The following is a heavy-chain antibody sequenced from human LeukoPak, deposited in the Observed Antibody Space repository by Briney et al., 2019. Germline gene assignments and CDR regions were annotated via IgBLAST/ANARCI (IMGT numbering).Heavy chain of an antibody. J-gene: IGHJ5*02. CDR2: INPSGGST. CDR3: ARVKDIVVVPAAVPIRKVGANWFDP. CDR1: GYTFTSYY. D-gene: IGHD2-2*01. Sequence: GASVKVSCKASGYTFTSYYMHWVRQAPGQGLEWMGIINPSGGSTSYAQKFQGRVTMTRDMSTSTVYMELSSLRSEDTAVYYCARVKDIVVVPAAVPIRKVGANWFDPWGQGTLVTVSS. V-gene: IGHV1-46*01.